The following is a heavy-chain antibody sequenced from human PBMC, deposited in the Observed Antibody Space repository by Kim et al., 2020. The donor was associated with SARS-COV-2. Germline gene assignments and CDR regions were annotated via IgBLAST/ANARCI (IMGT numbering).Heavy chain of an antibody. D-gene: IGHD3-9*01. CDR2: IWYDGSKK. CDR1: GITFNSHG. Sequence: GGSLRLSCEASGITFNSHGMHWVRQAPGKGLEWVAVIWYDGSKKYYADSVKGRFTISRDNSKNTLYLQMNSLRAEDTGVYYCAKVAYYDISYGMDVWGQGTTVTVSS. J-gene: IGHJ6*02. CDR3: AKVAYYDISYGMDV. V-gene: IGHV3-33*06.